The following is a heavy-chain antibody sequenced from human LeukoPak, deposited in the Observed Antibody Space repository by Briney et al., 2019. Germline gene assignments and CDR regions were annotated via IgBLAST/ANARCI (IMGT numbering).Heavy chain of an antibody. Sequence: GGSLRLSCAASGFTFSSYSMNWVRQAPGKGLEWVANIKPDEGEKYYVDSVKGRFTVSRDNAKNSLYLQMDSLRAEDTAVYYCVRYYTRHSWYFDLWGRGTPVTVSS. CDR1: GFTFSSYS. V-gene: IGHV3-7*01. CDR2: IKPDEGEK. D-gene: IGHD3-10*01. CDR3: VRYYTRHSWYFDL. J-gene: IGHJ2*01.